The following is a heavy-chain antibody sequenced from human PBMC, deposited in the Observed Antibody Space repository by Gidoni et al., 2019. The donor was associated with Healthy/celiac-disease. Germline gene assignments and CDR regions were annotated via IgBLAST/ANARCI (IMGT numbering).Heavy chain of an antibody. CDR3: ARGGLSVFYYDSSGYLAS. J-gene: IGHJ5*02. D-gene: IGHD3-22*01. CDR1: GGSISSTHYF. V-gene: IGHV4-39*01. CDR2: IYYSGSP. Sequence: QLQLQESGPGLVKPSETLSLTCTVSGGSISSTHYFWGWIRQPPGKGLEWIVTIYYSGSPYSNPSLNSRVTISVDTSKNTFSLKLGSVTAAYTAVYYCARGGLSVFYYDSSGYLASWGQGTLATVSS.